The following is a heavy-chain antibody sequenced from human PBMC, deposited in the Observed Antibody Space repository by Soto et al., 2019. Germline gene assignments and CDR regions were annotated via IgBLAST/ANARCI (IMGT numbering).Heavy chain of an antibody. CDR3: ASSTDRDGYNSPFDY. CDR2: IYYSGST. CDR1: GGSISSYY. Sequence: SETLSLTCTVSGGSISSYYWSWIRQPPGKGLEWIGYIYYSGSTNYNPSLKSRVTISVDTSKNRFSLKLSSVTAADTAVYYCASSTDRDGYNSPFDYWGQGTLVTVSS. V-gene: IGHV4-59*01. D-gene: IGHD5-12*01. J-gene: IGHJ4*02.